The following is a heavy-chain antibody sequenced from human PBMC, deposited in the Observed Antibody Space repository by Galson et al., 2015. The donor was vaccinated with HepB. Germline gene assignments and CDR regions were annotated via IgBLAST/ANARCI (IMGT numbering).Heavy chain of an antibody. Sequence: QSGAEVKKPGESLKISCKGSGYSFTRYWVGWVRQMPGKGLEWMGIIYPGDSDTRYSPSLQGHVTISADKSISTAYLQWSSLTASDTAMYFCARHPSQAFDIWGQGTMVTVSS. J-gene: IGHJ3*02. V-gene: IGHV5-51*01. CDR3: ARHPSQAFDI. CDR1: GYSFTRYW. CDR2: IYPGDSDT.